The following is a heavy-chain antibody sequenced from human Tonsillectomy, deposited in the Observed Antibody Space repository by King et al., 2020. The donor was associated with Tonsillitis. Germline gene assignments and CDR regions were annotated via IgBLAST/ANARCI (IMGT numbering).Heavy chain of an antibody. CDR2: IYSGGST. J-gene: IGHJ4*02. CDR3: ARAAYSSSWHHRFDY. CDR1: GFTVSSNY. V-gene: IGHV3-53*02. Sequence: VQLVETGGGLIQPGGSLRLSCAASGFTVSSNYMSWVRQAPGKGLEWVSVIYSGGSTYYADSVKGRFTISRDNSKNTLYLQMNSLRAEDTAVYYGARAAYSSSWHHRFDYWGQGTLVTVSS. D-gene: IGHD6-13*01.